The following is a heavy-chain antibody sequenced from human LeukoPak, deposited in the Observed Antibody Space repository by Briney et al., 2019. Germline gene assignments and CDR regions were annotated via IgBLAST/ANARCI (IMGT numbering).Heavy chain of an antibody. J-gene: IGHJ3*02. V-gene: IGHV4-39*01. CDR3: ARRLDRSDAFDI. CDR1: GGSISRSSYY. Sequence: SETLSLTCTVSGGSISRSSYYWGWIRQPPGKGLEWIGSIDYSGSTYYNPSLKSRVTLSVDMSKNQFSLKLRSVTAADTAVYYCARRLDRSDAFDIWGQGTMVTVSS. CDR2: IDYSGST.